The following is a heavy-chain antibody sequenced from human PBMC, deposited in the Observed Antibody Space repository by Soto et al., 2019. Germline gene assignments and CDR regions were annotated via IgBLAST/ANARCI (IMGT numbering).Heavy chain of an antibody. J-gene: IGHJ6*02. CDR2: MNPNSGAT. CDR1: GYTFIAYE. D-gene: IGHD2-2*01. CDR3: VRSYRAGGVVPTAP. V-gene: IGHV1-2*02. Sequence: QVQLVQSGADVKKPGASVKVSCKASGYTFIAYEMHWVRQAPGQGLEWMGWMNPNSGATRNAQKVQGRVTMTRDTSITTAYMELSRLTSDATAVYECVRSYRAGGVVPTAPWGQGTTIIVSS.